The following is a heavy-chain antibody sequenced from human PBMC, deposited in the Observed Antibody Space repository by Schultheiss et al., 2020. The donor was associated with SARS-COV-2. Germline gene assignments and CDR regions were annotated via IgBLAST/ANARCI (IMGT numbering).Heavy chain of an antibody. CDR3: ARTSYDFWSGYRPYYYYYGMDV. Sequence: SETLSLTCAVSGGSISSGGYSWSWIRQPPGKGLEWIGYIYHSGSTYYNPSLKSRVTISVDTSKNQFSLKLSSVTAADTAVYYCARTSYDFWSGYRPYYYYYGMDVWGQGTTVTVSS. CDR1: GGSISSGGYS. J-gene: IGHJ6*02. D-gene: IGHD3-3*01. V-gene: IGHV4-30-2*02. CDR2: IYHSGST.